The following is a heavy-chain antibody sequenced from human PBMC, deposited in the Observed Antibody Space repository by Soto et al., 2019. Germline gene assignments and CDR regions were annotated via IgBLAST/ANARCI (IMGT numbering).Heavy chain of an antibody. J-gene: IGHJ5*02. CDR1: GFTFSSYA. V-gene: IGHV3-30-3*01. CDR3: ARWQLDYYDT. Sequence: QVQLVESGGGVVQPGRSLRLSCAASGFTFSSYAMHWVRQAPGKGLEWVAIISYDGINKYYADSVKGRFTISRDNSKNTPYLQMNSLRPEDAAVYYCARWQLDYYDTWGQGTLVTVSS. D-gene: IGHD3-22*01. CDR2: ISYDGINK.